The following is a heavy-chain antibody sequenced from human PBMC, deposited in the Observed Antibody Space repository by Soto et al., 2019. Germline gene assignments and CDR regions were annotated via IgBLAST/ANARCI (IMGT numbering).Heavy chain of an antibody. CDR1: GFTFSGQW. J-gene: IGHJ4*02. V-gene: IGHV3-7*05. CDR3: ATEVWCTFVY. D-gene: IGHD3-3*02. CDR2: IKQDGSEK. Sequence: EVQLVESGGALAQPGGSLRLSCAASGFTFSGQWMSWVRQAPGKGLEWVAKIKQDGSEKYYVDSVEGRFTISRDNAKNSLFLHMNNLRAEDTVVYHCATEVWCTFVYWGQGTLVTVSS.